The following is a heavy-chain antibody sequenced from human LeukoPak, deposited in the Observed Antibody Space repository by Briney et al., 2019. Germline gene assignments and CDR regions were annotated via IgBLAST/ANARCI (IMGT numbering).Heavy chain of an antibody. D-gene: IGHD5-12*01. CDR2: TSGSGGDT. J-gene: IGHJ4*02. CDR1: GFFLRSYD. V-gene: IGHV3-23*01. CDR3: AKEYSGYDFDY. Sequence: GGSLRLSCAASGFFLRSYDMSWVRQAPGKGLEWVSATSGSGGDTYYADSVKGRFTISRDNSKNTLYLQMNSLRAEDTAVYYCAKEYSGYDFDYWGQGTLVTVSS.